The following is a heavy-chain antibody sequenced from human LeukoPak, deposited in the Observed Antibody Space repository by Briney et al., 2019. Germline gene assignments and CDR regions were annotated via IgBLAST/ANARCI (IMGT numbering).Heavy chain of an antibody. D-gene: IGHD7-27*01. CDR2: MYHSGST. Sequence: PSETLCLTCSVSGYSISSAYYWGWIRQPPGKGLEWIGTMYHSGSTNYNPSLKSRVAISVDTSKNQFSLKLSSVTAADTAVYFCARGFRGDNFDYWGQGTLVTVSS. CDR1: GYSISSAYY. J-gene: IGHJ4*02. CDR3: ARGFRGDNFDY. V-gene: IGHV4-38-2*02.